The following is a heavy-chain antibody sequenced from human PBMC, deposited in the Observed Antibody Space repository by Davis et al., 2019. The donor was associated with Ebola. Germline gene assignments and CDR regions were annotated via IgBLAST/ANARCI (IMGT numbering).Heavy chain of an antibody. D-gene: IGHD4/OR15-4a*01. CDR3: AREGAGLLTTWSDP. J-gene: IGHJ5*02. Sequence: AASVKVSCKASGYTFTSYAMHWVRQAPGQRLEWMGWINAGNGNTKYSQKFQGRVTITRDTSASTAYMELSSLRSEDTAVYYCAREGAGLLTTWSDPWGQGTLVTVSS. CDR1: GYTFTSYA. CDR2: INAGNGNT. V-gene: IGHV1-3*01.